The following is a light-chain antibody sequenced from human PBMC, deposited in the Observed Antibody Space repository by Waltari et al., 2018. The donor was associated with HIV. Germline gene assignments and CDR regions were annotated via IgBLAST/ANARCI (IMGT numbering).Light chain of an antibody. CDR1: TSKVETQW. V-gene: IGLV1-47*01. J-gene: IGLJ3*02. Sequence: QSVLTQPPSASGAPGQTVTISCSGSTSKVETQWVYWYQQLPGTAPTLRIYRNYQRPSGVPDRFSSSKSGASASLIISGLRSEDEADYFCGVWDSTLKQWLFGGRTKLTVL. CDR2: RNY. CDR3: GVWDSTLKQWL.